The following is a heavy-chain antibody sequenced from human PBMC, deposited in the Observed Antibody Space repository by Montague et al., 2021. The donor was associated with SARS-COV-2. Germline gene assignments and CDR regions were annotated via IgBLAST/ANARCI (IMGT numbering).Heavy chain of an antibody. J-gene: IGHJ6*02. CDR2: IYTSGST. Sequence: TLSLTCTVSGGSISSGSYYWSWIRQPAGKGLEWIGRIYTSGSTNYNPSLKSRVTISVDTSKNQFSLKLSSVTAADTAVYYCARDQGRSYDFWSGYFEGWDGDYYYGMDVWGQGTTVTVSS. CDR3: ARDQGRSYDFWSGYFEGWDGDYYYGMDV. V-gene: IGHV4-61*02. CDR1: GGSISSGSYY. D-gene: IGHD3-3*01.